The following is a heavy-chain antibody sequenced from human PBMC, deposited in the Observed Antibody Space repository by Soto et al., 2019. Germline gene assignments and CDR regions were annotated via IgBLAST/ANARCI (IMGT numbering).Heavy chain of an antibody. J-gene: IGHJ3*02. D-gene: IGHD1-1*01. Sequence: EVQLLESGGGLVQPGGSLRLSCAASGFTFSSYAMSWVRQAPGKGLEWVSAISNIGGSTYYADSVKGRFTISRDNSKNSLYLQMTSLRAEDTAVYYCAKPRYNWNFDACDIWGQGTMVTVSS. CDR1: GFTFSSYA. V-gene: IGHV3-23*01. CDR2: ISNIGGST. CDR3: AKPRYNWNFDACDI.